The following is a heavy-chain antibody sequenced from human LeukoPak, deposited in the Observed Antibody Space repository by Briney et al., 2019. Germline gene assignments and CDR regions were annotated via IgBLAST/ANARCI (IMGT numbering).Heavy chain of an antibody. J-gene: IGHJ5*02. CDR1: GGSISSGGYS. CDR2: IYHSGST. Sequence: SETLSLTCAVSGGSISSGGYSWSWIRQPPGKGVEWIGYIYHSGSTYYNPSLKSRVTISVDRSKNQFSLKLSSVTAADTAVYYCARGRSGWTTSWFDPWGQGTLVTVSS. D-gene: IGHD6-19*01. CDR3: ARGRSGWTTSWFDP. V-gene: IGHV4-30-2*01.